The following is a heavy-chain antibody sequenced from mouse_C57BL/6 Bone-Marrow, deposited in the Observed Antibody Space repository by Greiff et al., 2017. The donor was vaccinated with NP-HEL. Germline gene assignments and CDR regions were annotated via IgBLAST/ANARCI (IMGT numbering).Heavy chain of an antibody. CDR3: ASYSIYWYFDV. V-gene: IGHV2-2*01. D-gene: IGHD2-5*01. J-gene: IGHJ1*03. Sequence: VQLQQSGPGLVQPSQSLSITCTVSGFSLTSYGVHWVRQSPGKGLEWLGVIWSGGSTDYNAAFISRLSISKDNSKSQVFFKMNSLQADDTAIYYCASYSIYWYFDVWGTGTTVTVSS. CDR1: GFSLTSYG. CDR2: IWSGGST.